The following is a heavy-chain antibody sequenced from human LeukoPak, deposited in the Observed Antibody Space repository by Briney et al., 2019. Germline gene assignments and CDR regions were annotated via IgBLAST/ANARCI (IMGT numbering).Heavy chain of an antibody. J-gene: IGHJ4*02. CDR1: GFTFSSYS. V-gene: IGHV3-48*04. Sequence: GGSLRLSCAASGFTFSSYSMNWVRQAPGKGLEWVSYISSSSSTIYYADPVKGRFTISRDNAKNSLYLQMNSLRAEDTAVYYCARGVKGYYGSGSYYKGSHFDYWGQGTLVTVSS. D-gene: IGHD3-10*01. CDR3: ARGVKGYYGSGSYYKGSHFDY. CDR2: ISSSSSTI.